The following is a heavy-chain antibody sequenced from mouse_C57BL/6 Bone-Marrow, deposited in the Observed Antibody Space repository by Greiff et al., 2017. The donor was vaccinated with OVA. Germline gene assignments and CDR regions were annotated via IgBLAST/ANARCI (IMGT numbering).Heavy chain of an antibody. D-gene: IGHD2-12*01. Sequence: QVQLQQPGAELVKPGASVKMSCKASGYTFTSYWITWVKQRPGQGLEWIGDIYPGSGSTNYNEKFKSKATLTVDTSSSTAYMQLSSLTSEDSAVYYCARFPLRQGKFDYWGQGTTLTVSS. J-gene: IGHJ2*01. CDR3: ARFPLRQGKFDY. CDR2: IYPGSGST. CDR1: GYTFTSYW. V-gene: IGHV1-55*01.